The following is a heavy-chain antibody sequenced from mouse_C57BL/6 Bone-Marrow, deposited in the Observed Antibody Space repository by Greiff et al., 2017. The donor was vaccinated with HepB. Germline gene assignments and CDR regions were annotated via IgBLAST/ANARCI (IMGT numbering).Heavy chain of an antibody. J-gene: IGHJ2*01. CDR2: IDPETGGT. D-gene: IGHD2-1*01. V-gene: IGHV1-15*01. CDR3: TREGIYYGNYGY. CDR1: GYTFTDYE. Sequence: QVQLKESGAELVRPGASVTLSCKASGYTFTDYEMHWVKQTPVHGLEWIGAIDPETGGTAYNQKFKGKAILTADKSSSTAYMELRSLTSEDSAVYYCTREGIYYGNYGYWGQGTTLTVSS.